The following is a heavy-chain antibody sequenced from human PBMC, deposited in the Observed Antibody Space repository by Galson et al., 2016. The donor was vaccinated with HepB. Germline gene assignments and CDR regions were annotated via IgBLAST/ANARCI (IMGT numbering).Heavy chain of an antibody. CDR1: GFIFSNYA. D-gene: IGHD6-6*01. J-gene: IGHJ4*02. Sequence: SLRLSCAASGFIFSNYAMSWVRQAPGKGLEWVSAISGSGAGTNYADSVRGRFTISRDNPKNTLYLQMNSLTAEDTAVYYCAKTPPGSSIQYFDYWGQGTLVTVSS. V-gene: IGHV3-23*01. CDR2: ISGSGAGT. CDR3: AKTPPGSSIQYFDY.